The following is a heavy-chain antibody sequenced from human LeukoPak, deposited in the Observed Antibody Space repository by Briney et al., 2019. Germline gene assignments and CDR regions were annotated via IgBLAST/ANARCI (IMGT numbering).Heavy chain of an antibody. V-gene: IGHV3-48*03. Sequence: PGGSLRLSCAASGFTFSSFEMNWVGQAPGGGLEWISYISSTSDVTYYADSVKGRFTISRDNAKNSLYLQMNSLRAEDTAVYYCARGVGISSSWGQGTLITVSS. J-gene: IGHJ4*02. CDR2: ISSTSDVT. CDR3: ARGVGISSS. D-gene: IGHD2-15*01. CDR1: GFTFSSFE.